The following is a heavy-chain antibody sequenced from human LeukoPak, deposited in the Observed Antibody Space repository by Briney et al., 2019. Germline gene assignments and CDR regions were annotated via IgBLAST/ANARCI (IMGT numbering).Heavy chain of an antibody. CDR2: ISSSGSTI. CDR1: GFTFSSYE. Sequence: GGSLRLSCAASGFTFSSYEMNWVRQAPGKGLEWVSYISSSGSTIYYADSVKGRFTISRDNAKNSLYLQMNSLRAEDTAVYYCAKGVKVPLLRYFSYYMDVWGKGTTVTISS. V-gene: IGHV3-48*03. D-gene: IGHD3-9*01. CDR3: AKGVKVPLLRYFSYYMDV. J-gene: IGHJ6*03.